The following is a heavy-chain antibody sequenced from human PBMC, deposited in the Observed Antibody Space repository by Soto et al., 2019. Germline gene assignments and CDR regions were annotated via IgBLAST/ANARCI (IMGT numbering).Heavy chain of an antibody. V-gene: IGHV3-48*02. CDR2: ISSSSSTI. CDR3: ARPEYSSSSYGMDV. J-gene: IGHJ6*02. CDR1: GVKFSSYS. D-gene: IGHD6-6*01. Sequence: PRGSLRISYEASGVKFSSYSMNWVRQAPGKGLEWVSYISSSSSTIYYADSVKGRFTISRDNAKNSLYLQMNSLRDEDTAVYYCARPEYSSSSYGMDVWGQGTTVTVSS.